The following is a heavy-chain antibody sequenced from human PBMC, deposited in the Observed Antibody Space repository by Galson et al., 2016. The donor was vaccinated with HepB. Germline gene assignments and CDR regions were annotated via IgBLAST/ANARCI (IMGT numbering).Heavy chain of an antibody. J-gene: IGHJ6*02. CDR1: GFTSSHYS. CDR3: ARGGLVAYYYGLDV. V-gene: IGHV3-48*02. D-gene: IGHD3-9*01. Sequence: SLRLSCAASGFTSSHYSMIWVRQAPGKGLEWISYISGTSPTIYYADSVRGRFTVSRDNAKNSLYLQMNSLRDEDTAVYYCARGGLVAYYYGLDVWGQGTAVTVSS. CDR2: ISGTSPTI.